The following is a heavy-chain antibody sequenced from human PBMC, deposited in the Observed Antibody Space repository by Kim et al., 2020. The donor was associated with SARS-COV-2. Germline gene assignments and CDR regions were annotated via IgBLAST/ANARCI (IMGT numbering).Heavy chain of an antibody. CDR3: AHRNQYTLRAFGVASWMHAFDI. V-gene: IGHV2-5*02. Sequence: SGPTLVKPTQTLTLTCTFSGFSLSTSGVGVGWIRQPPGKALEWLALIYWDDDKRYSPSLKSRLTITKDTSKNQVVLTMTNMDPVDTATYYCAHRNQYTLRAFGVASWMHAFDIWGQGTMVTVSS. J-gene: IGHJ3*02. CDR1: GFSLSTSGVG. D-gene: IGHD3-3*01. CDR2: IYWDDDK.